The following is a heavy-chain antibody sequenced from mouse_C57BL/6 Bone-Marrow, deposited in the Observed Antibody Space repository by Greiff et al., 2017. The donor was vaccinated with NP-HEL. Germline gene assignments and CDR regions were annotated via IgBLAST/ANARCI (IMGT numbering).Heavy chain of an antibody. D-gene: IGHD1-1*01. Sequence: DVKLQESGPGLVKPSQSLSLTCSVTGYSITSGYYWNWIRQFPGNKLEWMGYISYDGSNNYNPSLKNRISITRDTSKNQFFLKLNSVTTEDTATYYCAREGTVVAPFDYWGQGTTLTVSS. CDR1: GYSITSGYY. J-gene: IGHJ2*01. CDR3: AREGTVVAPFDY. V-gene: IGHV3-6*01. CDR2: ISYDGSN.